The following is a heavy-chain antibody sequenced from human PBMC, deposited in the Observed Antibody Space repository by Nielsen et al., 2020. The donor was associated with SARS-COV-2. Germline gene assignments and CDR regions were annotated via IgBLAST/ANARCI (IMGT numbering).Heavy chain of an antibody. Sequence: GESLKISCAASGFTFSSYGMHWVRQAPGKGLEWVAVISYDGSNKYYADSVKGRFTISRDNAKNTLYLQMNSLRAEDTAVYYCAKIESEIEGNYGMDVWGQGTTVTVSS. CDR1: GFTFSSYG. CDR2: ISYDGSNK. CDR3: AKIESEIEGNYGMDV. J-gene: IGHJ6*02. D-gene: IGHD1-14*01. V-gene: IGHV3-33*03.